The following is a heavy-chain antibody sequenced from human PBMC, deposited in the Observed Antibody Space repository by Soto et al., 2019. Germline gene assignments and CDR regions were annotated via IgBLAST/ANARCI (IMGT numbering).Heavy chain of an antibody. CDR2: IYPGDSDT. V-gene: IGHV5-51*01. CDR1: GYSFTSYW. D-gene: IGHD6-19*01. J-gene: IGHJ3*02. CDR3: ARPAPRTSSGWYYAFDI. Sequence: GESLKVSCKGSGYSFTSYWIGWVRQMPGKGLEWMGIIYPGDSDTRSSPSFQGQVTISADKSISTAYLQWSSLKASDTAMYYCARPAPRTSSGWYYAFDIWGQGTMVTVS.